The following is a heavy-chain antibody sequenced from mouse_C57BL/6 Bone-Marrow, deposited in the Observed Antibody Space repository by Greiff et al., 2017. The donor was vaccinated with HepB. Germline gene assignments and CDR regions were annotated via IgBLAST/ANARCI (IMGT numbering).Heavy chain of an antibody. J-gene: IGHJ1*03. CDR2: IDPSDSET. V-gene: IGHV1-52*01. CDR1: GYTFTSYW. CDR3: ARTFIYYYGSSYWYFDV. D-gene: IGHD1-1*01. Sequence: QVQLQQPGAELVRPGSSVKLSCKASGYTFTSYWMHWVKQRPIQGLEWIGNIDPSDSETHYNQKFKDKATLTVDKSSSTAYMQLSSLTSEDSAVYYCARTFIYYYGSSYWYFDVWGTGTTVTVSS.